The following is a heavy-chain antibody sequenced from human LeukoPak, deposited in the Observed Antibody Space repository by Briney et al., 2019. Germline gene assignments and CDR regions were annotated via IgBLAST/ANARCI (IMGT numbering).Heavy chain of an antibody. J-gene: IGHJ4*02. CDR3: ARDWLSTGNDY. Sequence: ASVKVSCKASRYTFTSYYMHWVRQAPGQGLEWMGIINPSGGSTSYAQKFQGRVTMTRDTSTSTAYMELSSLRSEDTAVYYCARDWLSTGNDYWGQGTLVTVSS. CDR2: INPSGGST. CDR1: RYTFTSYY. D-gene: IGHD5/OR15-5a*01. V-gene: IGHV1-46*01.